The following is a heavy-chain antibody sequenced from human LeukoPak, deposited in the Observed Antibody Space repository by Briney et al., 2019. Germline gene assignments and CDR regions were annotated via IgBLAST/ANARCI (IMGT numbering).Heavy chain of an antibody. V-gene: IGHV4-61*01. CDR2: VYNSGST. CDR3: ARVRHDSIGRTLRLDS. CDR1: GGSISSSNYY. J-gene: IGHJ4*02. Sequence: SETLSLTCTVSGGSISSSNYYWSWIRQPPGKGLQWIGYVYNSGSTNYNPSLKSRVTMSLDTSKNQFSLNLSSVTAADTAVYYCARVRHDSIGRTLRLDSWGQGTLVTVSS. D-gene: IGHD3-16*01.